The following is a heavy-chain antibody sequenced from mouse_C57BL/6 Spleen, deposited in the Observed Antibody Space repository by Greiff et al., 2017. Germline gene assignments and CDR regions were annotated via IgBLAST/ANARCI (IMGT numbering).Heavy chain of an antibody. CDR1: GFSFNTYA. D-gene: IGHD4-1*01. CDR2: IRSKSNNYAT. Sequence: GGVLVQPKGSLKLSCAASGFSFNTYAMHWVRQAPGKGLEWVARIRSKSNNYATYYADSVKDRCTISRDDSESMLYLQMNNLKTEDTAMYYCVRQKLGRCDYYAMDYWGQGTSVTVSS. CDR3: VRQKLGRCDYYAMDY. J-gene: IGHJ4*01. V-gene: IGHV10-1*01.